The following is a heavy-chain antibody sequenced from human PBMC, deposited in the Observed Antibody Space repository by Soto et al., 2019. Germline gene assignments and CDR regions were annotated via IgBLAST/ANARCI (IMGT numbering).Heavy chain of an antibody. Sequence: SETLSLTCTVSGGSISSSSYYWGWIRQPPGKGLEWIGSIYYSGSTNYNPSLKSRVTISVDTSKNQFSLKLSSVTAADTAVYYCASYYYDSRFDPWGQGTLVTVSS. CDR3: ASYYYDSRFDP. D-gene: IGHD3-22*01. J-gene: IGHJ5*02. CDR2: IYYSGST. CDR1: GGSISSSSYY. V-gene: IGHV4-39*07.